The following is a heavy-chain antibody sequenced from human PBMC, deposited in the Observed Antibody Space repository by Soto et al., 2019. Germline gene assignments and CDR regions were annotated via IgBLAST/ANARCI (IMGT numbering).Heavy chain of an antibody. Sequence: SETLSLTCTVSGGSISSYYWSWIRQPAGKGLEWIGRIYTSGSTNYNPSLKSRVTMSVDTSKNQFSLKLSSVTAADTAVYYCARDSPYYDSSGYYFDYWGQGTLVTVS. CDR1: GGSISSYY. J-gene: IGHJ4*02. V-gene: IGHV4-4*07. CDR3: ARDSPYYDSSGYYFDY. CDR2: IYTSGST. D-gene: IGHD3-22*01.